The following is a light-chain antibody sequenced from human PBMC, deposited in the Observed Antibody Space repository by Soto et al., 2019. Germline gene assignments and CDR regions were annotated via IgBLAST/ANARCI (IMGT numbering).Light chain of an antibody. J-gene: IGLJ2*01. CDR1: SSDVGRYNY. CDR3: ASYASSNTVL. CDR2: DVT. Sequence: QSVLAQPASVSGSRGQSITISCTGTSSDVGRYNYVSWYQQHPGKAPKLMIYDVTYRPSGVSNRFSASKPGNTASLTISGLQAEGEADYYCASYASSNTVLFGGGTKVTV. V-gene: IGLV2-14*01.